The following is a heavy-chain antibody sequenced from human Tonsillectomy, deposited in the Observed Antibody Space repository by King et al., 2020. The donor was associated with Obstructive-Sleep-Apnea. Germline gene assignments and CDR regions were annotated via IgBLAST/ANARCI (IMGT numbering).Heavy chain of an antibody. Sequence: LQLQESGPGLVKPSETLSLSCTVSGGSISSSSYYWGWIRQPPGKGLEWIGSVYYSGSTYYNPSLKSRVTISVDTSKNQFSLKLSSVTAADTAVYYCARDPYSYFDYWGQGTLVTVSS. D-gene: IGHD5-18*01. CDR2: VYYSGST. J-gene: IGHJ4*02. V-gene: IGHV4-39*07. CDR3: ARDPYSYFDY. CDR1: GGSISSSSYY.